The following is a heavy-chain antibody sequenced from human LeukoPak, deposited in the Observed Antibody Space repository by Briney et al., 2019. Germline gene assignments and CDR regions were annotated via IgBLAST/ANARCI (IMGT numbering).Heavy chain of an antibody. CDR3: AGVSAWGSASTLGVSVVIDI. CDR1: GGSFSGYY. J-gene: IGHJ3*02. V-gene: IGHV4-59*10. D-gene: IGHD7-27*01. Sequence: SETLSLTCAVYGGSFSGYYWSWMRQPAGKGLEWIGRIYTSGSTNYNPSLKSRVTISVNTSTNQFSLRLSSVTAADTAVYYCAGVSAWGSASTLGVSVVIDIWGQGTMVTVSS. CDR2: IYTSGST.